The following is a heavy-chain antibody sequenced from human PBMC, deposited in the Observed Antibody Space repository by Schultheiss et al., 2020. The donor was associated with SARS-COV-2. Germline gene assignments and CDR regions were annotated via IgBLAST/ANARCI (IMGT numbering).Heavy chain of an antibody. V-gene: IGHV4-59*08. CDR1: GGSISSYY. CDR3: ALYSSIEQVTY. Sequence: SQTLSLTCTVSGGSISSYYWSWIRQPPGKGLEWIGYIYYSGSTNYNPSLKSRVTISVDTSKNQFSLKLSSVTAADTAVYYCALYSSIEQVTYWGQGTLVTVSS. J-gene: IGHJ4*02. CDR2: IYYSGST. D-gene: IGHD5-18*01.